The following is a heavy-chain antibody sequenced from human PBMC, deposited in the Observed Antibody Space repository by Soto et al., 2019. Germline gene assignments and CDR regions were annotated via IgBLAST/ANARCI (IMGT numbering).Heavy chain of an antibody. Sequence: PSETLSLTCAVSGGSISSGGYSWSWIRQPPGKGPEWIGYIYHSGSTYYNPSLKSRVTISVDRSKNQFSLKLSSVTAADTAVYYCARKSTRYCSGGSCYGDWFDPWGQGTLVTVSS. J-gene: IGHJ5*02. D-gene: IGHD2-15*01. CDR1: GGSISSGGYS. CDR2: IYHSGST. CDR3: ARKSTRYCSGGSCYGDWFDP. V-gene: IGHV4-30-2*01.